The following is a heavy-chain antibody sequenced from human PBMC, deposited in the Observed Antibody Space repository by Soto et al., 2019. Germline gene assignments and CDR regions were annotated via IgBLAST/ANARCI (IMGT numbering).Heavy chain of an antibody. D-gene: IGHD3-22*01. CDR3: ASVDYYDSSGYPDY. V-gene: IGHV3-33*01. Sequence: PGGSLRLSCAASGFTFSSYGMHWVRQAPGKGLEWVAVIWYDGCNKYYADFVKGRFTISRDNSKNTLYLQMNSLRAEDTAVYYCASVDYYDSSGYPDYWGQGTLVTVSS. CDR1: GFTFSSYG. CDR2: IWYDGCNK. J-gene: IGHJ4*02.